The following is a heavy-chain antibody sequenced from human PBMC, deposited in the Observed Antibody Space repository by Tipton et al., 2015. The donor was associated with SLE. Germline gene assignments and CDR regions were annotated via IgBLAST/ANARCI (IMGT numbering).Heavy chain of an antibody. D-gene: IGHD3-3*01. CDR1: GGSISSGSYY. CDR3: ARGLVRFFEWSLRGSDAFDI. Sequence: TLSLTCTVSGGSISSGSYYWSWIRQPAGKGLEWIGRIYNSGSTNYNPSLKSRVTISVDTSKNQFSLKLSSVTAADTAVYYCARGLVRFFEWSLRGSDAFDIWGQGTMVTVSS. J-gene: IGHJ3*02. V-gene: IGHV4-61*02. CDR2: IYNSGST.